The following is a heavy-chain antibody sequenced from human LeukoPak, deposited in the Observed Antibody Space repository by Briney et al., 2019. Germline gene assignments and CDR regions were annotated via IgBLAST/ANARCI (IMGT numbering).Heavy chain of an antibody. J-gene: IGHJ4*02. D-gene: IGHD1-26*01. Sequence: GASVKVSCKASGGTFSSYAISWVRQAPGQGLEWMGRIIPIFGTANYAQKFQGRVTITTDESTSTAYMELSSLRSEDTAVYYCARVKRLGIVGAPLDYWGQGTLVTVSS. CDR2: IIPIFGTA. CDR3: ARVKRLGIVGAPLDY. V-gene: IGHV1-69*05. CDR1: GGTFSSYA.